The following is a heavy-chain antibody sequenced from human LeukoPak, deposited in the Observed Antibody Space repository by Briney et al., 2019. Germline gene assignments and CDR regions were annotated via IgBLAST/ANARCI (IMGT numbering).Heavy chain of an antibody. CDR1: GYAITSGGFS. Sequence: SETLSLTCTVSGYAITSGGFSRNWIRQPPGKGLEWIGCIYDRGPAYYNPSLKSRFTISVDRPKNQFFLNVTSLTAADTAVYYCARSRQASGLFNSWGQGTLVTVSS. D-gene: IGHD3-10*01. CDR3: ARSRQASGLFNS. V-gene: IGHV4-30-2*01. CDR2: IYDRGPA. J-gene: IGHJ5*01.